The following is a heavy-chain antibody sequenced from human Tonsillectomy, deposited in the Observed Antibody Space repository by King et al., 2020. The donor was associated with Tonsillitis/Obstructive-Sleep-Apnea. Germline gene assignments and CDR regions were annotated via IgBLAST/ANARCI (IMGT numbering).Heavy chain of an antibody. V-gene: IGHV3-74*01. Sequence: VQLVESGGGLVQPGGSLRLSCAASGFTFSSYWMHWVRQAPGKGLVWVSRINTDGSSTTYADSVKGRFTISRDNAKNTLYLQMNSLRAEDTAVYYCAKTTVTPGRAIISPDYFDSWGQGTLVTVSS. CDR3: AKTTVTPGRAIISPDYFDS. D-gene: IGHD4-17*01. CDR2: INTDGSST. J-gene: IGHJ4*02. CDR1: GFTFSSYW.